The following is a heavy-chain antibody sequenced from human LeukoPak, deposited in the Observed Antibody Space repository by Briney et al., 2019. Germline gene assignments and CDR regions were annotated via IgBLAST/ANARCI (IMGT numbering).Heavy chain of an antibody. CDR1: GGSISSSNW. CDR3: ARTMGIAAAVVGY. D-gene: IGHD6-13*01. J-gene: IGHJ4*02. Sequence: SGTLCLTCAVSGGSISSSNWWGWVRQPPGKGLEWIGEIYHSGSTNYNPSLKSRVTISVDKSKNQFSLKLSSVTAADTAVYYCARTMGIAAAVVGYRGQGTLVTVSS. V-gene: IGHV4-4*02. CDR2: IYHSGST.